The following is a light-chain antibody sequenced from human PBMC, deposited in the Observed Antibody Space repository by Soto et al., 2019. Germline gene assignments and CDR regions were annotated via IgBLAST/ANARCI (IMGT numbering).Light chain of an antibody. J-gene: IGKJ1*01. CDR3: QQYNSYPWT. CDR2: DAS. CDR1: QSISSW. Sequence: DIQMTQFPSTLSASVGDRVTITCRASQSISSWLAWYQQKPGKAPKLLIYDASSLESGVPSRFSGSGSGTEFTLTISSLQPDDFATYYCQQYNSYPWTFGQGTKVVIK. V-gene: IGKV1-5*01.